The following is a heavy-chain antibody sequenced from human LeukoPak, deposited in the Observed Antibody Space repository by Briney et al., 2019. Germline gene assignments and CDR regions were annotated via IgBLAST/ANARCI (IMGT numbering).Heavy chain of an antibody. V-gene: IGHV3-23*01. J-gene: IGHJ3*02. CDR2: ISGSGRST. CDR3: AKCIVSAAIDNAFDI. D-gene: IGHD2-2*01. Sequence: GGSLRLSCPASGFTFNSYAMSWVRQAPGKGLEWVSAISGSGRSTYYVDSVKGRFTISRDNSKNTLYLQMNSLRAEDTAVYYCAKCIVSAAIDNAFDIWGQGTMVTVSS. CDR1: GFTFNSYA.